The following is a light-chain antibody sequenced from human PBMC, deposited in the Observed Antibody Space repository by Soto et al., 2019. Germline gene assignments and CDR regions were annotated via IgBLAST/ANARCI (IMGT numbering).Light chain of an antibody. V-gene: IGKV3-15*01. Sequence: TVMGHSPATLSWPAGGSDTVSCRASQSISSNLAWFQQRPGQAPRLLIYDASTMATGFPARFSGSGSGTEFTLTISSLQSEDFAVYFCEQYNNWPLTFGGGTKVDIK. CDR2: DAS. CDR1: QSISSN. CDR3: EQYNNWPLT. J-gene: IGKJ4*01.